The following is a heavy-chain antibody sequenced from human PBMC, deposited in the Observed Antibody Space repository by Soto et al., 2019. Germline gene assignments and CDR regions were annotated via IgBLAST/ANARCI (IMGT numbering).Heavy chain of an antibody. Sequence: SETLSLTCAVSGYSISSDHYWGWIRQPPGKGLEWIGSIYHSGSTYYNPSLKSRLTISLDTSKNQFSLKLNSVTAADTAVYYCARVIQHPSSATDSSGPATLVTVSS. D-gene: IGHD6-13*01. CDR2: IYHSGST. CDR1: GYSISSDHY. CDR3: ARVIQHPSSATDS. J-gene: IGHJ5*01. V-gene: IGHV4-38-2*01.